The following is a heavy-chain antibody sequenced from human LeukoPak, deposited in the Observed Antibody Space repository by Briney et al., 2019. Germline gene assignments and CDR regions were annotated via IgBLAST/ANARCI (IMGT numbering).Heavy chain of an antibody. Sequence: GSLRLSCAASGFTFNRYALSWVRQAPGEGLEGVGYIYYSGSTNYNPSLKSRVTISVDTSKNQFSLKLSSVTAADTAVYYCARSRGYYYDSSAYHGAIDYWGQGTLVTVSS. J-gene: IGHJ4*02. CDR2: IYYSGST. CDR1: GFTFNRYA. V-gene: IGHV4-59*01. CDR3: ARSRGYYYDSSAYHGAIDY. D-gene: IGHD3-22*01.